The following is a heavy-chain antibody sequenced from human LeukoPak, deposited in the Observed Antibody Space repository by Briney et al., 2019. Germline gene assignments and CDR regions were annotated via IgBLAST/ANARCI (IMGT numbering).Heavy chain of an antibody. Sequence: GGSLRLSCAASGFTFSSYEMNWVRQAPGKGLEWVSYISSSGSTIYYADSVKGRFTISRDNAKNSLYLQMNSLRAEDTAVYYCARTTRVRLGELSYCGQGTLVTVSS. CDR1: GFTFSSYE. CDR2: ISSSGSTI. D-gene: IGHD3-16*02. J-gene: IGHJ4*02. V-gene: IGHV3-48*03. CDR3: ARTTRVRLGELSY.